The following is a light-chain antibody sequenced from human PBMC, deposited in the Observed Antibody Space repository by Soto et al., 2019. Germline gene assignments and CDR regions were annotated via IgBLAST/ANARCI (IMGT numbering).Light chain of an antibody. J-gene: IGLJ3*02. CDR3: AAWDDTLDAQV. Sequence: QSVLTQPPSTSGTPGQRVTISCSGSRSNIGRSTVNWYQQLPGTAPRLLIQRNNERPSGVPDRFSGSKSGTSVSLAISGLRSDDEATYYCAAWDDTLDAQVFGGGTKVTVL. CDR1: RSNIGRST. CDR2: RNN. V-gene: IGLV1-44*01.